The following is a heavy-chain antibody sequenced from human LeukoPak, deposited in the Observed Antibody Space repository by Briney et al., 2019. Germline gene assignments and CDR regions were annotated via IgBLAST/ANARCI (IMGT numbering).Heavy chain of an antibody. CDR1: GYTFIGYY. CDR2: INPNSGGT. CDR3: ARDEGGYSGTYYGYFDY. V-gene: IGHV1-2*02. J-gene: IGHJ4*02. D-gene: IGHD1-26*01. Sequence: GASVKVSCKASGYTFIGYYIHWVRQAPGQGLEWMGWINPNSGGTNYAQKFQGRVTMTRDTSISTAYMERSGLRSDDTAMYYCARDEGGYSGTYYGYFDYWGQGTLVTVSS.